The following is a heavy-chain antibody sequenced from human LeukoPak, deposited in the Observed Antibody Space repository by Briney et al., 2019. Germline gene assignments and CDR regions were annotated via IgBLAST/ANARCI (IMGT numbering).Heavy chain of an antibody. Sequence: PGGSLRLSCAASGFTFSSYAMSWVRQAPGKGLEWVSAISGSGGSTYYADSVKGRFTISRDNAKKSLYLQMNSLRDEDTAVYYCARDPRGDYYYYYGMDVWGQGTTVTVSS. CDR2: ISGSGGST. V-gene: IGHV3-23*01. CDR1: GFTFSSYA. J-gene: IGHJ6*02. CDR3: ARDPRGDYYYYYGMDV. D-gene: IGHD2-21*02.